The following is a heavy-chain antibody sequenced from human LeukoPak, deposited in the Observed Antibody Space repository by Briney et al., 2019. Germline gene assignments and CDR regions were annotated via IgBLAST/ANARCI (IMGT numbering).Heavy chain of an antibody. CDR3: AKAGIAVPATPEY. J-gene: IGHJ4*02. Sequence: GGSLRLSCEASGFTFSNYAMSWVRQAPGKGLEWVSGICGHGISIYYADSVKGRFIISRDNSKNTLYLQMNSLRAEDTAVYYCAKAGIAVPATPEYCGQGTQVTVSS. CDR1: GFTFSNYA. V-gene: IGHV3-23*01. D-gene: IGHD6-19*01. CDR2: ICGHGISI.